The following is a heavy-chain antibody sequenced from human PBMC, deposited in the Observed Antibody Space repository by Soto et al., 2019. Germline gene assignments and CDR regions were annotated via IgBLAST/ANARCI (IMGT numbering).Heavy chain of an antibody. CDR1: GYTFTSYG. V-gene: IGHV1-18*01. CDR3: ARPYSFGSYYYMDG. Sequence: GGPVKVSCKASGYTFTSYGISWVRQAPGQGLEWVGWITTYNGNTNYAQKLQGRVTMTTDTSTSTAYMELRSLRSDDTAVYYCARPYSFGSYYYMDGWGKGTTVTVSS. CDR2: ITTYNGNT. J-gene: IGHJ6*03. D-gene: IGHD5-18*01.